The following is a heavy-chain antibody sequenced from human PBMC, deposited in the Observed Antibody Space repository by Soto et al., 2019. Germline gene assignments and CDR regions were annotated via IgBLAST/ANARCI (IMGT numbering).Heavy chain of an antibody. J-gene: IGHJ5*02. CDR3: ARQLWTPGVFDP. CDR1: GGSISSYY. Sequence: SETLSLTCTVSGGSISSYYWSWIRQPPGKGLEWIGYTYYSGSTNYNPSLKSRVTISVDTSKNQFSLKLSSVTAADTAVYYCARQLWTPGVFDPWGQGTLVTGSA. CDR2: TYYSGST. D-gene: IGHD3-10*01. V-gene: IGHV4-59*08.